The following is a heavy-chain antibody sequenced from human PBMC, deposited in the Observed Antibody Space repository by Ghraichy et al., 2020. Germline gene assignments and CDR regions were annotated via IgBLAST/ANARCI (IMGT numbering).Heavy chain of an antibody. J-gene: IGHJ6*02. CDR2: TRNKANNYTT. CDR3: TRNLDV. Sequence: GGSLRLSCAASGLIVSDHYMDWVRQAPGKGLEWVGRTRNKANNYTTEYAASVKGRFTISRDDSKNSLYLQMNSLKTEDTAVYYCTRNLDVWGQGTTVTVS. V-gene: IGHV3-72*01. CDR1: GLIVSDHY.